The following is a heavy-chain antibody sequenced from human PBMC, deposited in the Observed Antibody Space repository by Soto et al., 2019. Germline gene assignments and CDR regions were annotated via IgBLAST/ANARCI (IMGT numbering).Heavy chain of an antibody. CDR1: GGTFSSDA. Sequence: VKVSCTASGGTFSSDASSRVRQAPGQGLEWMGGIIPIFGTANYAQKFQGRVTITADESTSTAYMELSSLRSEDTAVYYCARAGYSYGRARYGMDVWGQGTTVTVSS. J-gene: IGHJ6*02. CDR2: IIPIFGTA. D-gene: IGHD5-18*01. CDR3: ARAGYSYGRARYGMDV. V-gene: IGHV1-69*13.